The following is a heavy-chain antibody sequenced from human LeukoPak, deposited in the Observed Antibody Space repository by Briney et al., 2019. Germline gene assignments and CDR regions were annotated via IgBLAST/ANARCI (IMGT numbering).Heavy chain of an antibody. Sequence: SQTLSLTCTVSGGSISSGGYYCSWLRQHPGKGLEWIGHIYYSGSTYYNPSLKSRVSISLDTSKNQISLKLSSVTAADTAVYYCARDKWYSYSATATLVFDFWGQGTLVTVSS. CDR2: IYYSGST. J-gene: IGHJ4*02. CDR3: ARDKWYSYSATATLVFDF. V-gene: IGHV4-31*03. CDR1: GGSISSGGYY. D-gene: IGHD4-11*01.